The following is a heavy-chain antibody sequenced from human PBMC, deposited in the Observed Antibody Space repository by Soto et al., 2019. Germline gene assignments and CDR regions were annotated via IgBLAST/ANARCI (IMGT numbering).Heavy chain of an antibody. CDR1: GGTFSTYA. Sequence: QVQLVQSGAEVKKPGSSVKVSCKAPGGTFSTYAISWVRQAPGQGLEWMGGVIPIFGTPEYAQKFQGRVTITADESTSTGYMEQRSLRSEDTAVYYCARSQRVSSSLDIYYYYYYGMDVWGQGTTVTVSS. J-gene: IGHJ6*02. D-gene: IGHD6-19*01. V-gene: IGHV1-69*01. CDR3: ARSQRVSSSLDIYYYYYYGMDV. CDR2: VIPIFGTP.